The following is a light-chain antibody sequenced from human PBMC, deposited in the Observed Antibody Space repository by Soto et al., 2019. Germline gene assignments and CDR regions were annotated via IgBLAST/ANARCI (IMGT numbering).Light chain of an antibody. CDR2: EVT. J-gene: IGLJ3*02. V-gene: IGLV2-8*01. Sequence: QSALTQPPSASGSPGQSVTISCTGTSGDVGAYNYVSWYQQHAGKAPKLVIYEVTKRPSGVPDRFSGSKSANTASLTVSGLQAEDEAEYYCSPFASSNTRVFGGGTKLTVL. CDR1: SGDVGAYNY. CDR3: SPFASSNTRV.